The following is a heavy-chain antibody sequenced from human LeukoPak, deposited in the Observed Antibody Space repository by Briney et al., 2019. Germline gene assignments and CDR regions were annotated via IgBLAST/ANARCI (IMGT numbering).Heavy chain of an antibody. J-gene: IGHJ4*02. CDR1: GGSISSYY. V-gene: IGHV4-59*01. CDR2: IYYSGST. Sequence: SETLSLTCTVSGGSISSYYWSWIRQPPGKGLEWIGYIYYSGSTNYNPSLKSRVTISVDTSKNQFSLKLSSVTAADTAVYYCAGAGYSNYYFDYWGQGTLVTVSS. CDR3: AGAGYSNYYFDY. D-gene: IGHD4-11*01.